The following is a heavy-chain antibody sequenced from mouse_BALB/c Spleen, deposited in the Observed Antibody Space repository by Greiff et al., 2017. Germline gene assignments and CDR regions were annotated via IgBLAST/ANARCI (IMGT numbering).Heavy chain of an antibody. CDR2: ISSGGSYT. D-gene: IGHD4-1*01. Sequence: EVQGVESGGGLVKPGGSLKLSCAASGFTFSSYAMSWVRQTPEKRLEWVATISSGGSYTYYPDSVKGRFTISRDNAKNTLYLQMSSLRSEDTAMYYCARQDANWDDSYFDYWGQGTTLTVSS. CDR1: GFTFSSYA. V-gene: IGHV5-9-3*01. CDR3: ARQDANWDDSYFDY. J-gene: IGHJ2*01.